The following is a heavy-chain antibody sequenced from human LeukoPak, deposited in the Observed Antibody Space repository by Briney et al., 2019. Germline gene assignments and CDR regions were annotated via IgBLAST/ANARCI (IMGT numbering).Heavy chain of an antibody. CDR3: ARSDPHGKYQLLHP. V-gene: IGHV4-4*07. CDR1: GGSISSYY. J-gene: IGHJ5*02. D-gene: IGHD2-2*01. Sequence: SETLSLTCTVSGGSISSYYWSWIRQPAGKGLEWIGRIYTSGSTNYNPSLKSRVTMSVDTSKNQFSLKLSSVTAADTAVYYCARSDPHGKYQLLHPWGQGTLVTVSS. CDR2: IYTSGST.